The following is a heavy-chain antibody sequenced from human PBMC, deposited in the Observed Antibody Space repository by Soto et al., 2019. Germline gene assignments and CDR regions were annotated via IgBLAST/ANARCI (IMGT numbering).Heavy chain of an antibody. Sequence: PSETLSLTCTFSGSTISSGGFYWSWIRQRPGKGLEWIGHIYYTGSTYYNPSLNSRVTISVDMSRNQFSLKLSSVTAADTAVYYCARDGGFYYGMDVWGQGTTVTVSS. J-gene: IGHJ6*02. CDR3: ARDGGFYYGMDV. V-gene: IGHV4-31*03. CDR1: GSTISSGGFY. CDR2: IYYTGST. D-gene: IGHD3-3*01.